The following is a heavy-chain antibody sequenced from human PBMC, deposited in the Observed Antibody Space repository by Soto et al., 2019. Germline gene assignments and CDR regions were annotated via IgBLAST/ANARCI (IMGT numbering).Heavy chain of an antibody. Sequence: QPGGSLRLSCAASVFTFSSYAMSWVRQAPGKGLEWVSAISGSGGSTYYADSVKGRFTISRDNSKNTLYLQMNSLRAEDTAVYYCAKSPVPWYYYDSTYYFDYWGQGTLVTVSS. V-gene: IGHV3-23*01. CDR2: ISGSGGST. J-gene: IGHJ4*02. CDR3: AKSPVPWYYYDSTYYFDY. D-gene: IGHD3-22*01. CDR1: VFTFSSYA.